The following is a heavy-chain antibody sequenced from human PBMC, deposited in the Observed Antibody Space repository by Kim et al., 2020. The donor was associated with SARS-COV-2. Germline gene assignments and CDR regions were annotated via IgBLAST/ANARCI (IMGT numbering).Heavy chain of an antibody. V-gene: IGHV3-21*01. J-gene: IGHJ4*02. CDR3: ARDLGRDGPEVHPDY. CDR2: ISSGSSYI. CDR1: GFTFSDYS. Sequence: GGSLRLSCAASGFTFSDYSMNWVRQAPGKGLEWISSISSGSSYIFYADSVKGRFTISRDNAKNSLYLQMNSLRTEDTAVYYCARDLGRDGPEVHPDYWAQGTLVTVSS. D-gene: IGHD3-16*01.